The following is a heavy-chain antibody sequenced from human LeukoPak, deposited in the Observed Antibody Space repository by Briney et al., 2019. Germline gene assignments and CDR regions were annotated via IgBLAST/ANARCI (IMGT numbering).Heavy chain of an antibody. CDR1: GFTFSTYG. J-gene: IGHJ4*02. Sequence: GGSLRLSCAASGFTFSTYGMHWVRQAPGKGLEWVSYISSSGSTIYYADSVKGRFTISRDNSKNTLYLQMNTLRAEDTAVYYCAKTGSSRFDYWGQGTLVTVSS. CDR3: AKTGSSRFDY. V-gene: IGHV3-48*01. D-gene: IGHD1-26*01. CDR2: ISSSGSTI.